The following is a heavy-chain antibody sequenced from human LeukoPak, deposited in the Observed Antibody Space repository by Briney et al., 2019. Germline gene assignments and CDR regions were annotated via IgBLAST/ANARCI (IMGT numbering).Heavy chain of an antibody. CDR1: GYTFTDYY. Sequence: ASLKVSCKASGYTFTDYYMHWVRRAPGQGFEWMGWINPKSGGTNYAQKFQDWVTMTRDTSVTTVYMELSRLKSDDTAVYYCATQGNEQPFDYWGQGTLVTVSS. CDR3: ATQGNEQPFDY. D-gene: IGHD1/OR15-1a*01. V-gene: IGHV1-2*04. CDR2: INPKSGGT. J-gene: IGHJ4*02.